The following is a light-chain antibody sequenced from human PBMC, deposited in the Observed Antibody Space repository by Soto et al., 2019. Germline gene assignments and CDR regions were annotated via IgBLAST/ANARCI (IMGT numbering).Light chain of an antibody. V-gene: IGKV1-39*01. J-gene: IGKJ3*01. CDR3: QQSYSSPFT. CDR1: QSISSY. CDR2: AAF. Sequence: DIQMTQSPSSLSASVGDRVTITCRASQSISSYLNWYQQKPGKAPNLLIYAAFSLQSGVPSKFSGSGSGTYFTLTISSLQPEDFATYYCQQSYSSPFTFGPGTKVDIK.